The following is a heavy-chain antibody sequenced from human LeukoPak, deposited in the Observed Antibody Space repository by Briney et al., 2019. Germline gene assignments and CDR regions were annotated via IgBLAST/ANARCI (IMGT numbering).Heavy chain of an antibody. V-gene: IGHV3-64*01. Sequence: PGGSLRLSCAASGFTFSSYAMHWVRQAPGKGLEYVSAISSNGGSTYYANSVKGRFTISRDNSKNTLYLQMGSLRAEDMAVYYCARDSTDAYYSMVRGREVLGAFDIWGQGTMVTVSS. J-gene: IGHJ3*02. D-gene: IGHD3-10*01. CDR3: ARDSTDAYYSMVRGREVLGAFDI. CDR2: ISSNGGST. CDR1: GFTFSSYA.